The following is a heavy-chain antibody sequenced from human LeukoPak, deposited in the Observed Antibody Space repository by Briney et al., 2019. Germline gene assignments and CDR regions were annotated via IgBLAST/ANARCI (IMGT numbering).Heavy chain of an antibody. CDR1: GGTFSSYA. CDR2: IIPIFRTA. J-gene: IGHJ4*02. V-gene: IGHV1-69*13. Sequence: AASVKLSCKAPGGTFSSYAISWLRQAPGQRLEWMGGIIPIFRTANYAQKFQGRVTITADESTSTGYMELSSLRSEDTAVYYCARHSGWYVFDYWGQGTLVTVSS. D-gene: IGHD6-19*01. CDR3: ARHSGWYVFDY.